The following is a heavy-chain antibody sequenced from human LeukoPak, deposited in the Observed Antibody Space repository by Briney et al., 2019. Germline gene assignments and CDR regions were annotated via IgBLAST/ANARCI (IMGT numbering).Heavy chain of an antibody. CDR2: IKSNSEGGTA. Sequence: GGSLRLSCAVSGFTFSSSWMHWVRQAPGKGLEWVGRIKSNSEGGTADYAAPVEGRFTISRHDSESTMYLQMNSLKTEDTAVYYCTTDRDALRYWGQGTPVTVSS. CDR3: TTDRDALRY. CDR1: GFTFSSSW. D-gene: IGHD2-21*02. J-gene: IGHJ4*02. V-gene: IGHV3-15*07.